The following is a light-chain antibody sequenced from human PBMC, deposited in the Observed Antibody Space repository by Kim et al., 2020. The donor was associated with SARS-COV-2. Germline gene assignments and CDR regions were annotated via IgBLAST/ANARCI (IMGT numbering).Light chain of an antibody. CDR3: QSYDSSLSGPVV. CDR2: GNS. Sequence: QSVLTQPPSVSGAPGQRVTISCTGSSSNIGAGYDVHWYQQLPGTAPKLLIYGNSNRPSGVPDRFSGSKSGTSASLAITGLQAEDEADYYCQSYDSSLSGPVVFGGGTQLPVL. V-gene: IGLV1-40*01. J-gene: IGLJ2*01. CDR1: SSNIGAGYD.